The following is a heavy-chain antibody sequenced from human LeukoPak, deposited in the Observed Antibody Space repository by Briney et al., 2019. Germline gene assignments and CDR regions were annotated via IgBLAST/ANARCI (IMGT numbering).Heavy chain of an antibody. Sequence: SETLSLTCAVYGESFSGYYWSWIRQPPGKGLEWIGEINHSGSTNYNPSLKSRVTISVDTSKNQFSLKLSSVTAADTAVYYCARTFYYSSSGYPFWFDPWGQGTLVTVSS. V-gene: IGHV4-34*01. CDR3: ARTFYYSSSGYPFWFDP. D-gene: IGHD3-22*01. CDR2: INHSGST. CDR1: GESFSGYY. J-gene: IGHJ5*02.